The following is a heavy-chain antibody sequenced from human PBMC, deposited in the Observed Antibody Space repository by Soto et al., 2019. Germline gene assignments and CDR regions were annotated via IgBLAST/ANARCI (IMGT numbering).Heavy chain of an antibody. V-gene: IGHV3-23*01. D-gene: IGHD1-1*01. J-gene: IGHJ4*02. CDR1: GFTFSTYA. Sequence: EVQLLESGGGLVQPGGSLRLSCAASGFTFSTYAMSWVRQAPGKGLEWVSGISGSGGSTYYADYVKGRFTISRDKSKSMLYLQVNGLRAEDTAIYYCAKGQPATVTYFDSWGQGTLVTVSS. CDR3: AKGQPATVTYFDS. CDR2: ISGSGGST.